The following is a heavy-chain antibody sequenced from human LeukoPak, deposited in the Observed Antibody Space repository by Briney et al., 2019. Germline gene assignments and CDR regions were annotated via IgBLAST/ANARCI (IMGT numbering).Heavy chain of an antibody. Sequence: GGSLRLSCAASGFTFSNYAMTWVRQAPGKGLEWVSGISGSGSSTYYADSVKGRFTLSRDYPKNTLYLQMNSLRAEDTAVYYCARAPRTANHVDYWGQGTLVTVSS. CDR1: GFTFSNYA. D-gene: IGHD1-14*01. CDR3: ARAPRTANHVDY. V-gene: IGHV3-23*01. J-gene: IGHJ4*02. CDR2: ISGSGSST.